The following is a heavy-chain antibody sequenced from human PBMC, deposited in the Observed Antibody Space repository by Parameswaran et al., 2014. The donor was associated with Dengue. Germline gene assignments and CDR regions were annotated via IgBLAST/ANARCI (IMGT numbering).Heavy chain of an antibody. D-gene: IGHD3-3*01. CDR2: IYYSGST. Sequence: PGKGLEWIGSIYYSGSTYYNPSLKGRVTISVDTSKNQFSLKLSSVTAADTAVYYCARQVTIFGVVGFDYWGQGTLVTVSS. J-gene: IGHJ4*02. V-gene: IGHV4-39*01. CDR3: ARQVTIFGVVGFDY.